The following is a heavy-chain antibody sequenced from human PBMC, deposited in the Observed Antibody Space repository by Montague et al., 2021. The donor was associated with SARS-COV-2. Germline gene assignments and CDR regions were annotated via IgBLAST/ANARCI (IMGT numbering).Heavy chain of an antibody. CDR1: GGSITNNIDY. Sequence: SETLSLTCTVSGGSITNNIDYWAWIRQPPGKGLEWFGSIYYTGXTXYXXXXKXRVTISVVTSKNHFTLKLSSVTAAETAVYYCARLKRYFDSSGSPSAFDFWGQGTTVTVSS. CDR2: IYYTGXT. J-gene: IGHJ3*01. V-gene: IGHV4-39*02. D-gene: IGHD3-22*01. CDR3: ARLKRYFDSSGSPSAFDF.